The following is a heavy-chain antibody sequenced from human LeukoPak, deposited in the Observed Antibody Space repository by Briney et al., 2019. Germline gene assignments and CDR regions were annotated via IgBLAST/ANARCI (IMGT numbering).Heavy chain of an antibody. CDR2: MNPNSGNT. Sequence: ASVKVSCKASGYTFTSYDINWVRQATGQGLEWMGWMNPNSGNTGYAQKFQGRVTMTRNTSISTAYMELSSLRSEDTAVYYCARGQYYYDSSGYPGGFDYWGQGTLVTVSS. CDR1: GYTFTSYD. J-gene: IGHJ4*02. CDR3: ARGQYYYDSSGYPGGFDY. D-gene: IGHD3-22*01. V-gene: IGHV1-8*01.